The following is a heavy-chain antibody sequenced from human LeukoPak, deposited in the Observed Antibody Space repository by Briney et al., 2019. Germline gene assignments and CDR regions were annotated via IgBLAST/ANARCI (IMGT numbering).Heavy chain of an antibody. CDR1: GGSFSGYY. D-gene: IGHD3-10*01. CDR2: INHSGST. Sequence: SETLPLTCAVYGGSFSGYYWSWIRQPPGKGLEWIGEINHSGSTNYNPSLKSRVTISVDTSKNQFSLKLSSVTAADTAVYYCARSNYYGSGRPPKTNWFDPWGQGTLVTVSS. CDR3: ARSNYYGSGRPPKTNWFDP. J-gene: IGHJ5*02. V-gene: IGHV4-34*01.